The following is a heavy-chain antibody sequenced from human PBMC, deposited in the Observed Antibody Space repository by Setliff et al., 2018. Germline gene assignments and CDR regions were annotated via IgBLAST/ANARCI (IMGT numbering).Heavy chain of an antibody. Sequence: PSETLSLTCTVSGGSISSYYWSWIRQPPGKGLEWLGYIYHAGSTYYNPSLESRVTISIDKPNKQFSLELRSLTAADTALYYCARGGGYGSGGSFHNAPYDYRGQGMLVTVSS. V-gene: IGHV4-59*04. CDR2: IYHAGST. D-gene: IGHD3-10*01. CDR3: ARGGGYGSGGSFHNAPYDY. J-gene: IGHJ4*02. CDR1: GGSISSYY.